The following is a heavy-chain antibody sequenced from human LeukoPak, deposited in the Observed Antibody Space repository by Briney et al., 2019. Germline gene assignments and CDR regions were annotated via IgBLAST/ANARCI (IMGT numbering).Heavy chain of an antibody. CDR1: GYTLTELA. V-gene: IGHV1-24*01. Sequence: ASVKVSCKVSGYTLTELAMHWVRQAPGKGLEWIGGFSPAKADSIYPQQLQCTLTIPEDTSTPTASMELSSLTSEDTAVYYCATPLGPLGLIPYYFDYWGQGTLVTVSS. CDR3: ATPLGPLGLIPYYFDY. CDR2: FSPAKADS. D-gene: IGHD2-21*01. J-gene: IGHJ4*02.